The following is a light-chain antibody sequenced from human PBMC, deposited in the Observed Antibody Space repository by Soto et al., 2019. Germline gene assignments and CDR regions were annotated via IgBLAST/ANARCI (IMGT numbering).Light chain of an antibody. CDR2: DVS. V-gene: IGLV2-11*01. CDR3: CSHAGSYTYV. CDR1: SSDVGGYNY. Sequence: QSALTQPRSVSGSPGQSVTISCTGTSSDVGGYNYVSWYQQHPGKAPKLMIYDVSKRPSGVPDRFSGSKSGNTASLTISGLQAEDEADYYCCSHAGSYTYVLGTGTKVTVL. J-gene: IGLJ1*01.